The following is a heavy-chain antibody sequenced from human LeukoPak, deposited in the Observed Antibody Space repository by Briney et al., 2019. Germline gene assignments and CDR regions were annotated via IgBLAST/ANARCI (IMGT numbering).Heavy chain of an antibody. J-gene: IGHJ4*02. CDR1: GGSFSGYY. CDR3: ARGMADAPDY. Sequence: PSETLSLTCAVYGGSFSGYYWSWIRQPPGKGLEWIGEINHSGSTNYNPSLKSRVTISVDTSKNQFSLKLSSVTAADTAVYYCARGMADAPDYWGQGTLVTVSS. D-gene: IGHD2-2*01. V-gene: IGHV4-34*01. CDR2: INHSGST.